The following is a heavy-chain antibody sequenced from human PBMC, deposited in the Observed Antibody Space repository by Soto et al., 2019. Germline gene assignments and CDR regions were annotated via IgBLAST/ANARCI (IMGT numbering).Heavy chain of an antibody. J-gene: IGHJ6*02. CDR1: GRTFSSYA. Sequence: SVKFHCRASGRTFSSYATSLVRQAPGQGLDWMGGIIPIFGTANYAQKFQGRVTITADESTSTAYMELSSLRSEDTAVYYCARGSRLSRREDYYYYYGMDVWGQGTTVTVSS. CDR2: IIPIFGTA. D-gene: IGHD2-2*01. V-gene: IGHV1-69*01. CDR3: ARGSRLSRREDYYYYYGMDV.